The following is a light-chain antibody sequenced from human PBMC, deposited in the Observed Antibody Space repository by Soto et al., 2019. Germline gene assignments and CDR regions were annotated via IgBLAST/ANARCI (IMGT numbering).Light chain of an antibody. J-gene: IGKJ2*01. Sequence: EIVMTQSPATLSVSPGERATLSCRASQSVSSNLAWYQQKPGQAPRLLIYGASTRATGIPARFSGSGSGTDFILTISRLEPEDVAVYYCQQHGTSPYTFGQGTMLEIK. CDR1: QSVSSN. CDR3: QQHGTSPYT. CDR2: GAS. V-gene: IGKV3-15*01.